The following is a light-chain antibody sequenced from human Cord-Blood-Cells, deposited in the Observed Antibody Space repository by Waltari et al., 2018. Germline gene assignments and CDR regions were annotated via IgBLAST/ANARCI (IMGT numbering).Light chain of an antibody. V-gene: IGKV1-39*01. CDR2: AAS. CDR1: QRISSY. CDR3: QQSYSTPWT. Sequence: DIQMTQSASSLSASVGDRVTIPCRASQRISSYLNWYQQKPGKAPKLLIYAASRLQSGVPSRFSGSGSGTDFTLTISSLQPEDFATYYCQQSYSTPWTFGQGTKVEIK. J-gene: IGKJ1*01.